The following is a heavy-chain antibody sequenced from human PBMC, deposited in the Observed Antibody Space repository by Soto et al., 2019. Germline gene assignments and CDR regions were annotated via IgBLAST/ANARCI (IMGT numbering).Heavy chain of an antibody. CDR2: ISYDGSNK. V-gene: IGHV3-30*18. J-gene: IGHJ4*02. CDR3: AKGPMVRGAAFDY. D-gene: IGHD3-10*01. Sequence: GGSLRLSCAASGFTFSSYGMHWVRQAPGKGLEWVAVISYDGSNKYYADSVKGRFTISRDNSKNTLYLQMNSLRAEDTAVYYCAKGPMVRGAAFDYWGQGTLVTVSS. CDR1: GFTFSSYG.